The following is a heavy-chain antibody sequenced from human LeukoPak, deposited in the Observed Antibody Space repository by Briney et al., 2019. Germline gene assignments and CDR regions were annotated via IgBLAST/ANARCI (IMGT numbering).Heavy chain of an antibody. CDR2: ISSSSDAI. V-gene: IGHV3-48*02. Sequence: PGGSLRLSCAASGFTVSSNYMSWVRQAPGKGPEWISYISSSSDAIYYPASVRGRFTISRDNAKNSLYLQMNSLRDEDTAVYYCARAMRSGYDYWGQGTLVTVSS. D-gene: IGHD5-12*01. CDR3: ARAMRSGYDY. CDR1: GFTVSSNY. J-gene: IGHJ4*02.